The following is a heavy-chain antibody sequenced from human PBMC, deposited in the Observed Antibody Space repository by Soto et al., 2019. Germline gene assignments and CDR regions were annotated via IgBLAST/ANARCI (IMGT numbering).Heavy chain of an antibody. D-gene: IGHD6-19*01. CDR2: IYYIGST. CDR1: GGSIRNGGYY. CDR3: ARHVSVLRQWLAYYYYGMDV. J-gene: IGHJ6*02. Sequence: SETLSLTCTVSGGSIRNGGYYWNWIRQHPGKGLECIGYIYYIGSTYFNPSLKSRVTISLDTSKNQFSLKLSSVTAADTAVYYCARHVSVLRQWLAYYYYGMDVWGQGTTVT. V-gene: IGHV4-31*03.